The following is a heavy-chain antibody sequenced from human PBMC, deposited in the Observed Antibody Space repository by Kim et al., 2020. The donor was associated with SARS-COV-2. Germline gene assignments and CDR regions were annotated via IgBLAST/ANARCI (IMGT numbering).Heavy chain of an antibody. D-gene: IGHD6-13*01. J-gene: IGHJ6*04. V-gene: IGHV1-18*01. Sequence: ASVKVSCKASGYTFTSYGISWVRQAPGQGLEWMGWISAYNGNTNYAQKLQGRVTMTTDTSTSTAYMELRSLRSDDTAVYFCVSGSGYSSSGYYYYGMDVWGKGTTVTVSS. CDR2: ISAYNGNT. CDR3: VSGSGYSSSGYYYYGMDV. CDR1: GYTFTSYG.